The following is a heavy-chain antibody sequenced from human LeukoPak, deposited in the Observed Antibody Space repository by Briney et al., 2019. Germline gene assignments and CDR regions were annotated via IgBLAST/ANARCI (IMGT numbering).Heavy chain of an antibody. J-gene: IGHJ4*02. Sequence: GKSLRLSCAASEFTFSGFGMHWVRQAPGKGLEWVAVIWYDGSNKYYADSVKGRFTISRDNPKNTLYLQMNSLRAEDTAVYYCARGRGADYGGNSGYFDYWGQGTLVTVSP. CDR2: IWYDGSNK. CDR1: EFTFSGFG. CDR3: ARGRGADYGGNSGYFDY. D-gene: IGHD4-23*01. V-gene: IGHV3-33*01.